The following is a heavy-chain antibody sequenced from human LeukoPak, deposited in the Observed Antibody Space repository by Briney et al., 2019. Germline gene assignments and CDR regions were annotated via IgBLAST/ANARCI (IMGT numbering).Heavy chain of an antibody. Sequence: GGSLRLSCAASGFTFSNAWMSWVRQAPGKGLEWVGRIKSKTDDGTIDYAAPVKGRFTISRDDSKNTLNLQMNSLKTEDTAVYYCVAGTGYSDFDYWGQGTLVTVSS. D-gene: IGHD3-9*01. CDR2: IKSKTDDGTI. CDR1: GFTFSNAW. V-gene: IGHV3-15*01. J-gene: IGHJ4*02. CDR3: VAGTGYSDFDY.